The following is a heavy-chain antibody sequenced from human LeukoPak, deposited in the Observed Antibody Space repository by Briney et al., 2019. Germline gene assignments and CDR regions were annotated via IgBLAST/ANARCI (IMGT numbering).Heavy chain of an antibody. J-gene: IGHJ4*02. CDR2: INRDGSSA. CDR3: AIGVVITTAFDN. Sequence: PGGSLRLSCAASGFTFNNYWMHWVRQAPGKGLVWVSGINRDGSSATYADSVKGRFTISRDNAKNTLYLEMNSLRAEDMAVYYCAIGVVITTAFDNWGQGTLVTVSS. D-gene: IGHD3-22*01. V-gene: IGHV3-74*01. CDR1: GFTFNNYW.